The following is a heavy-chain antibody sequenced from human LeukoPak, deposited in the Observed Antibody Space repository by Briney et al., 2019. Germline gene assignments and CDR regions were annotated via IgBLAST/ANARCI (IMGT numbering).Heavy chain of an antibody. Sequence: GGSLRLSCAASGFTFTTYWMSWDRQAPGKGLEWVANIKQDGTEKYYVDSVKGRFTISRDNARNSLYLQMNSLRAEDTAVYYCARDSPNEAILWWSIDYWGQGTLVTVSS. V-gene: IGHV3-7*01. D-gene: IGHD2-21*01. CDR3: ARDSPNEAILWWSIDY. CDR1: GFTFTTYW. J-gene: IGHJ4*02. CDR2: IKQDGTEK.